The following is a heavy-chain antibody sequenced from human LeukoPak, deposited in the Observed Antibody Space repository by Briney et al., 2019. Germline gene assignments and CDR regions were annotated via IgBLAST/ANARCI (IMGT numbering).Heavy chain of an antibody. CDR1: GYTFTSYY. CDR2: INPSGGST. CDR3: ARAEAPEYYDFRTGYYGWYYGMDV. Sequence: ASVKASCKASGYTFTSYYMHWVRQAPGQGLEWMGIINPSGGSTSYAQKFQGRVTMTRDTSTSTVYMELSSLRSEDTAVYYCARAEAPEYYDFRTGYYGWYYGMDVWGQGTTVTVSS. V-gene: IGHV1-46*01. J-gene: IGHJ6*02. D-gene: IGHD3-3*01.